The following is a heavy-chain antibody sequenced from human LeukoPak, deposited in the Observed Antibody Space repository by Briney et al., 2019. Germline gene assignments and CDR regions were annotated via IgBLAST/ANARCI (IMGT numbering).Heavy chain of an antibody. D-gene: IGHD6-19*01. Sequence: PGRSLRLSCAASGFTFSSYAMRWVRQAPGKGLEWEAFISYDGSNRYYVDSVKGRFTISRDNSKNTLYLQMNSLRPEDTAVYYCAKVRGPGEVSGWYYFDSWGQGTLVTVSS. CDR3: AKVRGPGEVSGWYYFDS. J-gene: IGHJ4*02. CDR2: ISYDGSNR. V-gene: IGHV3-30*18. CDR1: GFTFSSYA.